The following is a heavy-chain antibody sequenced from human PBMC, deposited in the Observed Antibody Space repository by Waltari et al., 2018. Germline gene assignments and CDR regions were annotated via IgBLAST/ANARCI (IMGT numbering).Heavy chain of an antibody. CDR2: MYYDGST. D-gene: IGHD2-21*01. CDR1: GSSISRGGFY. Sequence: QVQLQESGPGLLKPSQTLSLSCNVSGSSISRGGFYWGWVRQYPEKGLEWLAYMYYDGSTYYNPSLKSRLHISIDASNNQFSLQLRDVSAADTAIYFCARAQSGGYCFDFWGQGTLVTVSS. J-gene: IGHJ4*02. V-gene: IGHV4-31*03. CDR3: ARAQSGGYCFDF.